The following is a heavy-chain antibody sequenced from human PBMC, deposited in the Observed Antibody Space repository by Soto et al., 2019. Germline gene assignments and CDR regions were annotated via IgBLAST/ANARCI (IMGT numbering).Heavy chain of an antibody. CDR1: GFTFIRHA. J-gene: IGHJ6*02. V-gene: IGHV3-23*01. CDR3: VKRPPPYCSGDSCSPV. D-gene: IGHD2-15*01. CDR2: ISPSGEST. Sequence: QVLESGGGLVQPGGSLRLSCAASGFTFIRHAMDWVRQAPVKGLEWVSGISPSGESTHYADSVKGRFTISRDNSNSMLYLQMSSLRAEDTAIYYCVKRPPPYCSGDSCSPVCGQGTTVTVSS.